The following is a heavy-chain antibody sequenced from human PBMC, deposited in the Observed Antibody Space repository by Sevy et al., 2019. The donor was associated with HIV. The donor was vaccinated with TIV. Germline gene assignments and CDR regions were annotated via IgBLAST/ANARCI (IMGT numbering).Heavy chain of an antibody. CDR2: IQYTGTT. CDR1: GGSISTTDYY. CDR3: ARVVGGPGVMITFGGVTDGFDI. J-gene: IGHJ3*02. D-gene: IGHD3-16*01. Sequence: SETLSLTCTVSGGSISTTDYYWSWIRQPPGKGLEWIGYIQYTGTTYYNPSLKSRVSRLSVDTSRNQFSLKLGSVTAADTAVYYCARVVGGPGVMITFGGVTDGFDIWGQGRMVTVSS. V-gene: IGHV4-30-4*01.